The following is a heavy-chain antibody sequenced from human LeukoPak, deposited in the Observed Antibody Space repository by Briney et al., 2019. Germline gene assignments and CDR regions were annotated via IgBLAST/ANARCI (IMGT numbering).Heavy chain of an antibody. D-gene: IGHD3-3*01. J-gene: IGHJ5*02. V-gene: IGHV4-59*01. CDR3: ARGDYDFWSGYYWWFDP. Sequence: SETLSLTCTVSGGSISSYYWSWIRQPPGKGLEWIGYIYYSGSTNYNPSLKSRATISVDTSKNQFSLKLSSVTAADTAVYYCARGDYDFWSGYYWWFDPWGQGTLVTVSS. CDR2: IYYSGST. CDR1: GGSISSYY.